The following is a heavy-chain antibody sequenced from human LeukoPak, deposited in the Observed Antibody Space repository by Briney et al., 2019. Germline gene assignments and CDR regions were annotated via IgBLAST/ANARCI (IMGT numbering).Heavy chain of an antibody. Sequence: GGSLRLSCAASGFTFSNAWMSWVRQAPGKGLEWGGRIKSKTDSGTTDYAAPVKGRFTISRDDSKNTLYLQMNSLKTADTAVYHCTTDGWFGEFWYGYWGQGTLVTVSS. V-gene: IGHV3-15*05. J-gene: IGHJ4*02. CDR2: IKSKTDSGTT. CDR3: TTDGWFGEFWYGY. CDR1: GFTFSNAW. D-gene: IGHD3-10*01.